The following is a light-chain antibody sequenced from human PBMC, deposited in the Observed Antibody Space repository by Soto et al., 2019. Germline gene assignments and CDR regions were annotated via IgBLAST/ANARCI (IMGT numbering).Light chain of an antibody. CDR2: DAS. CDR1: QSVGSN. Sequence: EIVMTQSPATLSVSPGEGATLSCRASQSVGSNLAWYQQKRGQVPRLLIYDASTRATGVPARFSGSGSGTEFTLTISSLQSEDFVVYYCQQYDAWPPMFTFGQGTKLEIK. J-gene: IGKJ2*01. V-gene: IGKV3-15*01. CDR3: QQYDAWPPMFT.